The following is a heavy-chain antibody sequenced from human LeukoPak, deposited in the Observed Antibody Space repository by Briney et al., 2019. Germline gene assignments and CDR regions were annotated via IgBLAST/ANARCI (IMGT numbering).Heavy chain of an antibody. CDR1: GFSFSSYA. Sequence: PGGSLRLSCAASGFSFSSYAMHWVRQAPGKGLEWVAVISYDGSNAYYADSVEGRFTISRDKSKNTLYLQMSSLRAEDTAVFYCARDHYSNLYFFDYWGQGTLVTVSS. J-gene: IGHJ4*02. V-gene: IGHV3-30*04. CDR2: ISYDGSNA. D-gene: IGHD4-11*01. CDR3: ARDHYSNLYFFDY.